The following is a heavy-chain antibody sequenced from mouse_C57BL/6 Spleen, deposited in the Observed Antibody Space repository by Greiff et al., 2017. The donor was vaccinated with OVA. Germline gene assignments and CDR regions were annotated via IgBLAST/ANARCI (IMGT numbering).Heavy chain of an antibody. D-gene: IGHD2-13*01. CDR3: TTEGGDDY. CDR2: IDPENGDT. J-gene: IGHJ2*01. CDR1: GFNITDDY. Sequence: VQLQQSGAELVRPGASVKLSCTASGFNITDDYMHWVKQRPEQGLEWIGWIDPENGDTEYASKFQGKATITADTSSNTAYLQLSSLTSEDTAVYYCTTEGGDDYWGQGTTLTVSS. V-gene: IGHV14-4*01.